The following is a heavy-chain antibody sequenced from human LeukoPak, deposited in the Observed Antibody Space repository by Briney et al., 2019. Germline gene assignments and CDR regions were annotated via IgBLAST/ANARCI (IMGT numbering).Heavy chain of an antibody. D-gene: IGHD3-22*01. CDR3: AARYYDSSGYYYFQH. Sequence: GASVEVSCKASGYTFTSYDINWVRQATGQGLEWMGWMNPNSGNTGYAQKFQGRVTITRNTSISTAYMELSSLRSEDTTVYYCAARYYDSSGYYYFQHWGQGTLVTVSS. J-gene: IGHJ1*01. CDR1: GYTFTSYD. V-gene: IGHV1-8*03. CDR2: MNPNSGNT.